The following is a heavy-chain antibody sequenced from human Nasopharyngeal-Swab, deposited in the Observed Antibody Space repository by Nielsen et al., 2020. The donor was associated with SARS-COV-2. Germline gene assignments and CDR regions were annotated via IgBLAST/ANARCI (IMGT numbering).Heavy chain of an antibody. CDR1: GFRDYS. D-gene: IGHD2-15*01. V-gene: IGHV3-21*01. CDR2: ISSSSSDI. CDR3: ARAANRAYFDY. J-gene: IGHJ4*02. Sequence: GESLKISCVDSGFRDYSMNWVRQAPGKGLEWVSSISSSSSDIYYADSVKGRFTISRDNAKNSLYLQMNSLRAEDTAVYYCARAANRAYFDYWGQGTLVTVSS.